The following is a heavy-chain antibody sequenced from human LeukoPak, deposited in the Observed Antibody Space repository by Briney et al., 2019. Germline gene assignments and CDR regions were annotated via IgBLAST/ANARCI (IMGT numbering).Heavy chain of an antibody. CDR3: ARGTISFDY. V-gene: IGHV3-33*01. CDR1: GFTFSSYG. Sequence: PGRSLRLSCVASGFTFSSYGMHWVRQAPGKGLEWVAVIWYDGSNKYYADSVKGRFTISRDNSKNTLYLQMNSLRAEDTAVYYCARGTISFDYWGQGTLVTVSS. J-gene: IGHJ4*02. D-gene: IGHD1-1*01. CDR2: IWYDGSNK.